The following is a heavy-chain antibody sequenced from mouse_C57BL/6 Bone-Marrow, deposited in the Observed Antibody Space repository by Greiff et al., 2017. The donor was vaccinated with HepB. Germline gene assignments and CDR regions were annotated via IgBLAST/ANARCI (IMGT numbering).Heavy chain of an antibody. CDR3: ARGRSNYAMDY. V-gene: IGHV1-55*01. CDR2: IYPGSGST. J-gene: IGHJ4*01. Sequence: VKLQQPGAELVKPGASVKMSCKASGYTFTSYWITWVKQRPGQGLEWIGDIYPGSGSTNYNEKFKSKATLTVDTSSSTAYMQLSSLTSEDSAVYYCARGRSNYAMDYWGQGTSVTVSS. CDR1: GYTFTSYW.